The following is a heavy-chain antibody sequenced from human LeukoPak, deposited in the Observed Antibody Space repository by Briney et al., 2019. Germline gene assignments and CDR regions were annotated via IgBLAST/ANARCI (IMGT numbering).Heavy chain of an antibody. CDR2: IWYDGSNE. V-gene: IGHV3-33*01. CDR1: GFTFSHYG. CDR3: ASVRMVGDTTYYFHY. J-gene: IGHJ4*02. D-gene: IGHD1-26*01. Sequence: GGSLRLSCAASGFTFSHYGMHWVRQAPGKGLEEVAVIWYDGSNENYADSVKGRFTISRDNSKKTLFLQMNSLRAEETAGYYCASVRMVGDTTYYFHYWGQGTLVTVSS.